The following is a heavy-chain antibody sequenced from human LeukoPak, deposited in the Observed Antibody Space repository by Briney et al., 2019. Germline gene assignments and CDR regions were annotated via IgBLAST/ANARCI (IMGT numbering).Heavy chain of an antibody. CDR3: AREEKHYYGSGSYYAAFDY. D-gene: IGHD3-10*01. J-gene: IGHJ4*02. V-gene: IGHV3-74*01. CDR1: GFTFSSYW. CDR2: INSDGSST. Sequence: PGGSLRLSCAASGFTFSSYWMHWVRQAPGKRLVWVSRINSDGSSTSYADSVKGRFTISRDNAKNTLYLQMNSLRAEDTAVYYCAREEKHYYGSGSYYAAFDYWGQGTLVTVSS.